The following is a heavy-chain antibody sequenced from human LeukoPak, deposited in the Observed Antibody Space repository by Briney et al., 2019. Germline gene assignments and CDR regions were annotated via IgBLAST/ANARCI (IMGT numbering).Heavy chain of an antibody. Sequence: PSETLSLTCTVSGGSISSSSYYWGWIRQPPGKGLEWIGSIYYSGSTYYNPPLKSRVTISVDTSKNQFSLNLSSVTAADTAVYYCAKILGGYGSSHLDYWGQGTLVTVSS. CDR1: GGSISSSSYY. J-gene: IGHJ4*02. V-gene: IGHV4-39*07. CDR2: IYYSGST. CDR3: AKILGGYGSSHLDY. D-gene: IGHD6-6*01.